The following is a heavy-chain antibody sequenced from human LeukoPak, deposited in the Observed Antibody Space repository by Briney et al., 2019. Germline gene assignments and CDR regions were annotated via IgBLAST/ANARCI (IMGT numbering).Heavy chain of an antibody. D-gene: IGHD3-10*01. CDR2: IIPIFGTA. CDR3: ARVDGSGSYYGY. J-gene: IGHJ4*02. V-gene: IGHV1-69*06. Sequence: SVKVSCKASGGTFSSYAISWVRQAPGQGLEWMGRIIPIFGTANYAQKFQGRVTITAVKSTSTAYMELSSLRSEDTAVYYCARVDGSGSYYGYWGQGTLVTVSS. CDR1: GGTFSSYA.